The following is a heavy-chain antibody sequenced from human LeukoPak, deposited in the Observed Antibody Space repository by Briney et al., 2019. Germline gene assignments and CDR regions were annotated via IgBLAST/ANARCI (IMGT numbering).Heavy chain of an antibody. CDR3: AKDNSYDILTGYNWFDP. J-gene: IGHJ5*02. CDR2: MSYDGINK. V-gene: IGHV3-30*01. D-gene: IGHD3-9*01. CDR1: GFTFSTYA. Sequence: PGGSLRLSCAASGFTFSTYAMHWVRQAPGKGLEWVAVMSYDGINKYYADSVKGRFTISRDNSKYTLSLQMNSLRAEDTAVYYCAKDNSYDILTGYNWFDPWGREPWSPSPQ.